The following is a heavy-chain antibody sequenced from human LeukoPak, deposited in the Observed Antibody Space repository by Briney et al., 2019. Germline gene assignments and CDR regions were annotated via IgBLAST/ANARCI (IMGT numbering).Heavy chain of an antibody. CDR2: IYYSGTT. V-gene: IGHV4-39*01. CDR1: GGSMSSGTHY. CDR3: ASTPLGATRPFDY. J-gene: IGHJ4*02. D-gene: IGHD5-12*01. Sequence: SETLSLTCTVSGGSMSSGTHYWGWIRQPPGKGLEWIGTIYYSGTTYYNPSLKSRVTISIDTSKNQFSLKLSSVTAADTAVYYCASTPLGATRPFDYWGQGTLVTVSS.